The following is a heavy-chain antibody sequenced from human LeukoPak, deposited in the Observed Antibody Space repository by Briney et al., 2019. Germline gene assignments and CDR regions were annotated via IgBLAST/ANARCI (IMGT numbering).Heavy chain of an antibody. CDR1: GFPFGSYW. V-gene: IGHV3-74*01. CDR3: ARAQSVRFLEWNYDY. D-gene: IGHD3-3*01. Sequence: GGSLRLSFSASGFPFGSYWMHWVRQAPGRGLVWVSRINSDEKSIDYADSVKGRFTVSRDNAKNTLYLQMNSLRAEDTAVYYCARAQSVRFLEWNYDYWGQGTLVTVSS. J-gene: IGHJ4*02. CDR2: INSDEKSI.